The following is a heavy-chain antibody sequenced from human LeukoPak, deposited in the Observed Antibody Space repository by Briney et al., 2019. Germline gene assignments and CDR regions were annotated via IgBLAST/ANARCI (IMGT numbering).Heavy chain of an antibody. CDR3: ARVVRLASGSYYPRD. CDR1: GYTFTSYD. J-gene: IGHJ4*02. V-gene: IGHV1-8*01. D-gene: IGHD3-10*01. CDR2: MNPNSGNT. Sequence: ASVKVSCKASGYTFTSYDINWVRQATGQGLEWMGWMNPNSGNTGYAQKFQGRVTMTRNTSISTAYMELSSLRSEDTAVYYCARVVRLASGSYYPRDWGQGTLVTVSS.